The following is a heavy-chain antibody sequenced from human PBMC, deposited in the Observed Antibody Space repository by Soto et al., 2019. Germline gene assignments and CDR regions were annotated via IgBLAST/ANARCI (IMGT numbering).Heavy chain of an antibody. Sequence: SETLSLTCTVSGGSISTYYWSWIRQPPGKGLGWIGYIYYSGNTNSNPSLKSRITMSVDTSKNQFSLKLGSVTAADTAVYYCARVGSGSFDYWGQGTLVTVSS. CDR1: GGSISTYY. CDR2: IYYSGNT. J-gene: IGHJ4*02. D-gene: IGHD3-22*01. CDR3: ARVGSGSFDY. V-gene: IGHV4-59*01.